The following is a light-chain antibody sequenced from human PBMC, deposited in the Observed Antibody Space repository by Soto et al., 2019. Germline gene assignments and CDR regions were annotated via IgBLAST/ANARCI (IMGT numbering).Light chain of an antibody. V-gene: IGKV3-20*01. CDR1: QSMNSRY. Sequence: EIVLTQSPGTLSLSPGERATLSCRASQSMNSRYLAWYQQKPCQAPRLLIYGASSRATSIPDRFSGSGSGTDFTLTISRLEPEDFAVYYWQQFLSSPGFTFGPGTKVDIK. CDR3: QQFLSSPGFT. CDR2: GAS. J-gene: IGKJ3*01.